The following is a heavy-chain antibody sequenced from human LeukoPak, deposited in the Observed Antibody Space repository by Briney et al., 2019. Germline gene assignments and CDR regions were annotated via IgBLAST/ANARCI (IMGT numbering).Heavy chain of an antibody. CDR1: GFTLSNFG. J-gene: IGHJ5*01. Sequence: GGSLRLSCAASGFTLSNFGMHWLRQAPGKGPEWVAVIWSDGNNRYYADSVKGRFTISRDTSRNTMDLQMNSLRVEDTALYYCAKPISGGLAVTADWFDSWGQGTLVTVSS. D-gene: IGHD6-19*01. CDR3: AKPISGGLAVTADWFDS. V-gene: IGHV3-33*06. CDR2: IWSDGNNR.